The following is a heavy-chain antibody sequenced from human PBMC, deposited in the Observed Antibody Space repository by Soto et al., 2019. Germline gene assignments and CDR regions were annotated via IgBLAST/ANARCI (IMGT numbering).Heavy chain of an antibody. CDR1: GFTFSSYE. D-gene: IGHD6-13*01. CDR2: ISSSGSTI. CDR3: ARKRQQLVLRPDFDY. Sequence: EVQLVESGGGLVQPGGSLRLSCAASGFTFSSYEMNWVRQAPGKGLEWVSYISSSGSTIYYADSVKGRFTISRDNAKNSLYLQMNSLRAEDTAVYYCARKRQQLVLRPDFDYWGQGTLVTVSS. J-gene: IGHJ4*02. V-gene: IGHV3-48*03.